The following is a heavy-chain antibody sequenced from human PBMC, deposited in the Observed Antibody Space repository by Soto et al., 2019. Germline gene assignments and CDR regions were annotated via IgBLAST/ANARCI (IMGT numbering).Heavy chain of an antibody. CDR1: GYTFTSYY. V-gene: IGHV1-46*01. J-gene: IGHJ6*02. Sequence: ASVKVSCKASGYTFTSYYMNWVRQAPGQGLEWLGIINPSGGYTTYAQKLQGRVTMTTDTSTSTAYMELRSLRSDDTAVYYCARNYYDSSGYYSLAYYYGMDVWGQGTTVTVSS. D-gene: IGHD3-22*01. CDR3: ARNYYDSSGYYSLAYYYGMDV. CDR2: INPSGGYT.